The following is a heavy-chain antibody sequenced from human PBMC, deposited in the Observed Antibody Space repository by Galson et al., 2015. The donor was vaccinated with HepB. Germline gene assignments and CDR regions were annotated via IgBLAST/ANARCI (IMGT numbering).Heavy chain of an antibody. CDR3: TTDLRVSGIAAAGNHLELLYYYYGMDV. CDR1: GFTFSNAW. V-gene: IGHV3-15*01. D-gene: IGHD6-13*01. CDR2: IKSKTDGGTT. J-gene: IGHJ6*02. Sequence: SLRLSCAASGFTFSNAWMSWVRQAPGKGLEWVGRIKSKTDGGTTDYAAPVKGRFTISRDDSKNTLYLQMNSLKTEDTAVYYCTTDLRVSGIAAAGNHLELLYYYYGMDVWGQGTTVTVSS.